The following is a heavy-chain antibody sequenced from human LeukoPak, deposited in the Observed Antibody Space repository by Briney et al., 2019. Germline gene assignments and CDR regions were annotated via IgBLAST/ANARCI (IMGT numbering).Heavy chain of an antibody. V-gene: IGHV3-30-3*01. D-gene: IGHD3-3*01. CDR3: ARNFWSGYTFDY. J-gene: IGHJ4*02. CDR2: ISHHVNVK. Sequence: GGSLRLSCAASGFDFQNRVIHWVRQVPGKGLEWVAVISHHVNVKFYADSVKGRLTISRDNAKNSLYLQMNSLRAEDTAVYYCARNFWSGYTFDYWGQGTLVTVSS. CDR1: GFDFQNRV.